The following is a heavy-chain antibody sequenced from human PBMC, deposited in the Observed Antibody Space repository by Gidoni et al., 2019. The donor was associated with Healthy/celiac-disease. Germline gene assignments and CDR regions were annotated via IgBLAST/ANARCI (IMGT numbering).Heavy chain of an antibody. D-gene: IGHD3-22*01. J-gene: IGHJ4*02. CDR1: GFPFSSSA. CDR3: AKDTYGLFQPDY. Sequence: EVQLLESGGGLLQPGGSLRLSCASAGFPFSSSAMSWVRQAPGKGLEWVSAFSGSGGSTYYAESVKGRFTISRDNSKNTLYLQMNSLRAEDTAVYYCAKDTYGLFQPDYWGQGTLVTVSS. V-gene: IGHV3-23*01. CDR2: FSGSGGST.